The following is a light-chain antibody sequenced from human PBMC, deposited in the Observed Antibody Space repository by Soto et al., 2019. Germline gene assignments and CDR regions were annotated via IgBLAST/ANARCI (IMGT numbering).Light chain of an antibody. V-gene: IGKV1-39*01. CDR3: QQNYSTPLT. CDR1: QSVSSN. Sequence: DIQMTQSPSSLSASVGERATLTCRASQSVSSNLTWYQQKPGKAPKLLIYAASTLQRGVPSRFSGSGSGTDFTLTISSLQSEDFATYYCQQNYSTPLTFGEGTKVEIK. J-gene: IGKJ4*01. CDR2: AAS.